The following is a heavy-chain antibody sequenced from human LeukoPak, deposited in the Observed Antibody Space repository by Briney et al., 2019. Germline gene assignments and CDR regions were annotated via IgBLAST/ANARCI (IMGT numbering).Heavy chain of an antibody. CDR2: IHPGDSDT. CDR3: ASRKKGMATAGFDY. CDR1: GYSFTSYW. J-gene: IGHJ4*02. D-gene: IGHD5-24*01. V-gene: IGHV5-51*01. Sequence: GESLKISCKGSGYSFTSYWSGWVRQMPGEGLEWMGFIHPGDSDTRYSPSFQGQVTVSAEKSISTAYLQWSSLKASDTALYNCASRKKGMATAGFDYWGQGTLVTVSS.